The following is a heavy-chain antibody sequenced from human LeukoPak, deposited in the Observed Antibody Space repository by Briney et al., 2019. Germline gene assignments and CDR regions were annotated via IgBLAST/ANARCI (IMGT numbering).Heavy chain of an antibody. D-gene: IGHD3-3*01. J-gene: IGHJ4*02. Sequence: GGSLRLSCAASGFTFSSYSMNWVRQAPGTGLEWVSSISSSSSYIYYADSVKGRFTISRDNAKNSLYLQMNSLRAEDTAVYYCAKDPDYDFWSGPSFDYWGQGTLVTVSS. CDR2: ISSSSSYI. CDR3: AKDPDYDFWSGPSFDY. CDR1: GFTFSSYS. V-gene: IGHV3-21*04.